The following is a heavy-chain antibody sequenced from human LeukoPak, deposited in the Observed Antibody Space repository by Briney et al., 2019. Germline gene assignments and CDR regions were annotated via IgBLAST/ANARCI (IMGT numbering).Heavy chain of an antibody. V-gene: IGHV3-21*01. Sequence: PGGSLRLSCADSGFTFRSYSMNWVRQAPGRGLEWVSSISSGSSVIFYADSVKGRFTISRDNAKNSLYLQMISLRVEDTAVYCCARGGAGATKDDTFDIWGQGTMVTVSS. CDR1: GFTFRSYS. J-gene: IGHJ3*02. CDR2: ISSGSSVI. CDR3: ARGGAGATKDDTFDI. D-gene: IGHD1-1*01.